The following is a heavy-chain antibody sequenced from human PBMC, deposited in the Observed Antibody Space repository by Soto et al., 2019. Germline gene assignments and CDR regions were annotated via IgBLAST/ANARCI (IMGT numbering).Heavy chain of an antibody. CDR2: ISAYNGNT. Sequence: ASVKVSCKAFGYDFTSYGISWVRQAPGQGLEWMGWISAYNGNTNFAQKLQGRVTMTTDTSTSTAYMELRSLRSDDTAVYYCARGYCSSTSCRSWFDPWGQGTLVTVSS. CDR1: GYDFTSYG. J-gene: IGHJ5*02. CDR3: ARGYCSSTSCRSWFDP. D-gene: IGHD2-2*01. V-gene: IGHV1-18*01.